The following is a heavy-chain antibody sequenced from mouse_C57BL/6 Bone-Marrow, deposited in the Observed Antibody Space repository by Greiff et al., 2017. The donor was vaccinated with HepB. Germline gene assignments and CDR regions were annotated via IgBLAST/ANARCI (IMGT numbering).Heavy chain of an antibody. CDR3: ARSRFYYGSSYGYFDY. Sequence: QVQLQQSGAELVKPGASVKMSCKASGYTFTSYWITWVKQRPGQGLEWIGDIYPGSGSTNYNEKFKSKATLTVDTSSSTAYMQLSSLTSEDSAVYYCARSRFYYGSSYGYFDYWGQGTTLTVSS. J-gene: IGHJ2*01. CDR2: IYPGSGST. V-gene: IGHV1-55*01. D-gene: IGHD1-1*01. CDR1: GYTFTSYW.